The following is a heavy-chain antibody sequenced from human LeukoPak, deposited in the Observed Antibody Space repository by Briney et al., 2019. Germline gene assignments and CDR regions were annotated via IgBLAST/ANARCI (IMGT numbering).Heavy chain of an antibody. V-gene: IGHV4-39*07. CDR3: AREATEYSSSSSDY. D-gene: IGHD6-6*01. CDR1: GGSIISSSYY. CDR2: IYYSGST. Sequence: SETLSLTCTVSGGSIISSSYYWGWIRQPPGKGLEWIGTIYYSGSTYYNPSLKSRVSISVDTSKNQFSLKVSSVTAADTAVYYCAREATEYSSSSSDYWGQGTLVTVSS. J-gene: IGHJ4*02.